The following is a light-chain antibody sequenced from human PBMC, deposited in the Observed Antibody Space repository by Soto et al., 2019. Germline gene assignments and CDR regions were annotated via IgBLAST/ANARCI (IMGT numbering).Light chain of an antibody. CDR3: SSYTTSITLV. V-gene: IGLV2-14*01. CDR2: DVS. CDR1: SRDVGAYNY. J-gene: IGLJ2*01. Sequence: QSVLTQPASVSGSPGQSITISCTGTSRDVGAYNYVSWYQQHPGKAPKLMIYDVSNRPSGISNRFSGSKSANTASLTISGLQAEDEADYYCSSYTTSITLVFGGGTKVTVL.